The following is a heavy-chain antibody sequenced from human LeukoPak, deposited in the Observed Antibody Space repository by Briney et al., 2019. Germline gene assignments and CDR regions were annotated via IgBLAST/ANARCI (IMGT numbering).Heavy chain of an antibody. D-gene: IGHD4-17*01. CDR1: GGTFSSYA. CDR3: ASAHHDYGDYVGGPWDY. CDR2: IIPILGIA. Sequence: ASVKVSCKASGGTFSSYAISWVRQAPGQGLEWMGRIIPILGIANYAQKFQGRVTITADKSTSTAYMELSSLRSEDTAVYYCASAHHDYGDYVGGPWDYWGQGTLVTVSS. V-gene: IGHV1-69*04. J-gene: IGHJ4*02.